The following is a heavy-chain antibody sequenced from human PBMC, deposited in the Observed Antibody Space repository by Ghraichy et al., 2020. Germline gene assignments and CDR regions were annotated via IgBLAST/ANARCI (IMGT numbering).Heavy chain of an antibody. D-gene: IGHD3-22*01. CDR3: ARARFSSGYYYAMGDAFDI. CDR1: GFTFSSYS. V-gene: IGHV3-48*04. Sequence: GGSLRLSCAASGFTFSSYSMNWIRQAPGKGLEWVSYISSSSSTIYYADSVKGRFTISRDNAKNSLYLQMNSLRAEDTAVYYCARARFSSGYYYAMGDAFDIWGQGTMVTVSS. CDR2: ISSSSSTI. J-gene: IGHJ3*02.